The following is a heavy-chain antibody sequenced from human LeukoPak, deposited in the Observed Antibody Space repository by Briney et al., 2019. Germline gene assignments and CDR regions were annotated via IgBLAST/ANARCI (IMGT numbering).Heavy chain of an antibody. D-gene: IGHD2-15*01. Sequence: SETLSLTCAVYGGSFSGYYWSWIRQPPGKGLEWIGEINHSGSTNYNPSLKSRVTISVDTSKNQFSPKLSSVTAADTAVYYCARGERGRYCSGGSCYGRWFDPWGQGTLVTVSS. CDR2: INHSGST. V-gene: IGHV4-34*01. CDR1: GGSFSGYY. J-gene: IGHJ5*02. CDR3: ARGERGRYCSGGSCYGRWFDP.